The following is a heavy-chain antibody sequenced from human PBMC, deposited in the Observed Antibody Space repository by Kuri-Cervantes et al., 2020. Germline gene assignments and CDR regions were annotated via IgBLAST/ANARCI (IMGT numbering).Heavy chain of an antibody. D-gene: IGHD2-15*01. V-gene: IGHV3-33*01. CDR3: ARDRMGYYYYGMDV. CDR1: GFTFSSYG. Sequence: GESLKISCAASGFTFSSYGMHWVRQAPGKGLEWVAVIWYDGSNKYYADSVKGRFTISRDNSKNTLYLQMNSLRAEDTAVYYCARDRMGYYYYGMDVWGQGPTVTVSS. CDR2: IWYDGSNK. J-gene: IGHJ6*02.